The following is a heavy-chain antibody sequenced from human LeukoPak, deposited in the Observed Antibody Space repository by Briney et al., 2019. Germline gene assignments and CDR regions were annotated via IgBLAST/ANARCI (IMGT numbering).Heavy chain of an antibody. V-gene: IGHV3-21*01. Sequence: PGGSLRLSCAASGFTFSSHGMNWVRQAPGKGLEWVSSISSSSNSIYYADSVKGRFTISRDSAKNSLYLQMNSLTAEDTAVYYCARDLPLYYDILTGPNYFDYWGQGTLVTVSS. J-gene: IGHJ4*02. D-gene: IGHD3-9*01. CDR2: ISSSSNSI. CDR1: GFTFSSHG. CDR3: ARDLPLYYDILTGPNYFDY.